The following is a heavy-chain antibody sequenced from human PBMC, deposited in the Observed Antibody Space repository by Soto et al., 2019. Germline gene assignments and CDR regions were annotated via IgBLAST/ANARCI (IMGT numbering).Heavy chain of an antibody. CDR3: VYDVVAGLDY. CDR2: IIPIFGTA. V-gene: IGHV1-69*13. J-gene: IGHJ4*02. CDR1: GGTFSSYA. Sequence: SVKVSCKASGGTFSSYAISWVRQAPGQGLEWMGGIIPIFGTANYAQKFQGRVTITADESTSTAYMELSSLRSEDTAVYYCVYDVVAGLDYWGQGTLVTVSS. D-gene: IGHD2-15*01.